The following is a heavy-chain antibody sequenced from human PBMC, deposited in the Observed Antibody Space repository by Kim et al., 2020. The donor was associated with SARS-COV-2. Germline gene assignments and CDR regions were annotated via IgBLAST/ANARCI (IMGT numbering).Heavy chain of an antibody. J-gene: IGHJ4*02. D-gene: IGHD6-13*01. CDR1: GGSFSGYY. CDR3: ASRSSWKSH. V-gene: IGHV4-34*01. CDR2: INHSGST. Sequence: SETLSLICAVYGGSFSGYYWSWIRQPPGKGLEWIGEINHSGSTNYNPSLKSRVTISVDTSKNQFSLKLSSVTAADTAVYYCASRSSWKSHWGQGTLVTVS.